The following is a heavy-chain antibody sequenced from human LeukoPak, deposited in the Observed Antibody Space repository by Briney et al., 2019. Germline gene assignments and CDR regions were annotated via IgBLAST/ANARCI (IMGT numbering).Heavy chain of an antibody. CDR1: GYSFTLYS. CDR2: SNPNSCGT. CDR3: ARVKSYYYSSGSYWPPLYY. D-gene: IGHD3-10*01. Sequence: ASVPVPCQPYGYSFTLYSLHWLRQPPAQGLEWVAWSNPNSCGTNYAQKFQGRVTMTRDTSISTAYMELSRLRSDDTAVYYCARVKSYYYSSGSYWPPLYYWGQGTLVTVSS. J-gene: IGHJ4*02. V-gene: IGHV1-2*02.